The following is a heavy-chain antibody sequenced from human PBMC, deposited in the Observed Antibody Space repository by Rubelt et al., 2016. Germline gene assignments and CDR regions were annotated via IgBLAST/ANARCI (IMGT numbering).Heavy chain of an antibody. CDR2: ISWNSGSI. CDR3: AKDISSSWYFDY. J-gene: IGHJ4*02. Sequence: EVQLLESGGGFIQPGGSLRLSCAASGFTFSAYWLSWVRQAPGKGLEWVSGISWNSGSIGYADSVRGRFTISRDNAKNSLYLQMNSLRAEDTALYYCAKDISSSWYFDYWGQGTLVTVSS. V-gene: IGHV3-9*01. CDR1: GFTFSAYW. D-gene: IGHD6-13*01.